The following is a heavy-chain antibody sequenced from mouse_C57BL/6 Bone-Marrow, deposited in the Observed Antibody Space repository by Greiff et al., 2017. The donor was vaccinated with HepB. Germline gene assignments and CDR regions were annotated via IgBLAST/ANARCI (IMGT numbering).Heavy chain of an antibody. CDR2: INPNNGGT. V-gene: IGHV1-26*01. Sequence: VQLQQSGPELVKPGASVKISCKASGYTFTDYYMNWVKQSHGKSLEWIGDINPNNGGTSYNQKFKGKATLTVDKSSSTAYMELRSLTSEDSAVYYCARSYYGSSYVGGYYFDYWGQGTTLTVSS. J-gene: IGHJ2*01. CDR1: GYTFTDYY. CDR3: ARSYYGSSYVGGYYFDY. D-gene: IGHD1-1*01.